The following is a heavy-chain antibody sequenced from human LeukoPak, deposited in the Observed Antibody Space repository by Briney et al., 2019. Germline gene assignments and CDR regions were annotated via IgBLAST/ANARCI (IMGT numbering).Heavy chain of an antibody. V-gene: IGHV1-2*04. CDR2: INPNSGGT. D-gene: IGHD3-10*01. J-gene: IGHJ4*02. Sequence: ASVKVSCKASGYTFTGYYMHWVRQAPGQGLEWMGWINPNSGGTNYAQKFQGWVTVTTDTSTSTAYMELRSLRSDDTAVYYCARDPDTYGSGSYYRGHYFDYWGQGTLVTVSS. CDR1: GYTFTGYY. CDR3: ARDPDTYGSGSYYRGHYFDY.